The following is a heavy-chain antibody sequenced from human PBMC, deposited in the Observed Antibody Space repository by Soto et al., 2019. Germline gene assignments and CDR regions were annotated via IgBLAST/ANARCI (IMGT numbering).Heavy chain of an antibody. J-gene: IGHJ4*02. Sequence: QVQLQESGPGLVKPSQTLSLTCTVSGGSISSGDYYWSWIRQPPGKGLEWIGYIYYSGSTYYNPSLKSRVTLSVDTSKNQFSLKLSSVTAADTAVYYCAREEANGEYYFDYWGQGTLVTVSS. CDR1: GGSISSGDYY. CDR3: AREEANGEYYFDY. CDR2: IYYSGST. D-gene: IGHD3-10*01. V-gene: IGHV4-30-4*01.